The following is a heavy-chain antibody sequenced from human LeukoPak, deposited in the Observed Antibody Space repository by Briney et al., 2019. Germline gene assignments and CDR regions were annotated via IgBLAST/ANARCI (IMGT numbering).Heavy chain of an antibody. CDR1: GFTFNSYA. CDR3: AREPPSHYDILAGPFDY. V-gene: IGHV3-30*04. D-gene: IGHD3-9*01. J-gene: IGHJ4*02. Sequence: QTGGSLRLSCAASGFTFNSYAMHWVRQAPGKGLEWVAVMSYDGSNKYYADSVKGRFTISRDNAKNSLYLQMNSLRAEDTAVYYCAREPPSHYDILAGPFDYWGQGTLVTVSS. CDR2: MSYDGSNK.